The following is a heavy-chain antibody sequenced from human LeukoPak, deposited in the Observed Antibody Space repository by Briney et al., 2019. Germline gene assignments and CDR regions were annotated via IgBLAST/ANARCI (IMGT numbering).Heavy chain of an antibody. CDR3: TKGTIWLPFDY. J-gene: IGHJ4*02. Sequence: GGSLRLSCATSGFTFSNYAMSWARQAPGKGLEWVSAISGSGGSTYYADSVKGRFTISRDNSKNTLYLQMNSLRAEDTAVYYCTKGTIWLPFDYWGQGTLVTVSS. V-gene: IGHV3-23*01. CDR1: GFTFSNYA. D-gene: IGHD5-18*01. CDR2: ISGSGGST.